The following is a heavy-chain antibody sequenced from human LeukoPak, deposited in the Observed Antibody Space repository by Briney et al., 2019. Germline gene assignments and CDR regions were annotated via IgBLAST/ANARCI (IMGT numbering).Heavy chain of an antibody. Sequence: SETLSFTCTVSGGSISSSSHYWGWIRQPPGKGLEWIGSIYYSGTTYYNPSLKSRVTMSVDTSKSQFSLKLTSVTAADTAVYYCARDGPILTVWGQGTTVTVSS. CDR2: IYYSGTT. CDR1: GGSISSSSHY. J-gene: IGHJ6*02. CDR3: ARDGPILTV. V-gene: IGHV4-39*07.